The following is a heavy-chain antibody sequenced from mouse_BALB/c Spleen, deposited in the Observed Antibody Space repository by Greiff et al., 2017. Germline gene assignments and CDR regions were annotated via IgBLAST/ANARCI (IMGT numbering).Heavy chain of an antibody. CDR1: GFNIKDTY. CDR2: IDPANGNT. Sequence: VQLQQSGAELVKPGASVKLSCTASGFNIKDTYMHWVKQRPEQGLEWIGRIDPANGNTKYDPKFQGKATITADTSSNTAYLQRSSLTSEDTAVYYCALWSITGYYFDYWGQGTTLTVSS. V-gene: IGHV14-3*02. J-gene: IGHJ2*01. D-gene: IGHD1-1*02. CDR3: ALWSITGYYFDY.